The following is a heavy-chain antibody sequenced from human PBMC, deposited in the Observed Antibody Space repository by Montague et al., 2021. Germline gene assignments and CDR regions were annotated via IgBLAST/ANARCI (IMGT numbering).Heavy chain of an antibody. D-gene: IGHD4-17*01. V-gene: IGHV4-30-2*01. J-gene: IGHJ3*02. CDR1: GGSISSSSYS. CDR3: VRGPDYGDTGGAFDN. CDR2: DYHNGDT. Sequence: TLSLTCAVSGGSISSSSYSWNWIRQPPGKGLVWNVNDYHNGDTNYKSSLKSRVTMSVDTSKNQFSLKLISVTAADTAVYYCVRGPDYGDTGGAFDNWGQGTTVAISS.